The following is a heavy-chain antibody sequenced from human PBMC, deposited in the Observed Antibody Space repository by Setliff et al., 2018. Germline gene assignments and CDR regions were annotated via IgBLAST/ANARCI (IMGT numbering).Heavy chain of an antibody. V-gene: IGHV4-34*01. CDR3: ARGHPYESRNSFVFYSNGVDV. CDR1: GGSFSGYC. Sequence: PEETLSLTCAVYGGSFSGYCWSWIHQSPGRGLEWIGQISYSGSATYNPSLKSRVTISRDTSKNQFSLKLNSVTAADTAVLYCARGHPYESRNSFVFYSNGVDVWGQGTTVTVSS. D-gene: IGHD3-22*01. CDR2: ISYSGSA. J-gene: IGHJ6*02.